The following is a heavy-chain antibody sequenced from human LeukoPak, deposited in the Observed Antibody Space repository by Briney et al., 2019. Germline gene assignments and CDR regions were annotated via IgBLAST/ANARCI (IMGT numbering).Heavy chain of an antibody. CDR1: GFTFSSYS. J-gene: IGHJ6*03. CDR2: ISSGSSTI. CDR3: ARDDYARGSPYYYYYMDV. V-gene: IGHV3-48*01. D-gene: IGHD3-16*01. Sequence: GGSLRLSCAASGFTFSSYSMNWVRQAPRKGLEWVSYISSGSSTIYYADSVKGRFTISRDNAKNSLYLQMNSLRAEDTAVYYCARDDYARGSPYYYYYMDVWGKGSTVIVSS.